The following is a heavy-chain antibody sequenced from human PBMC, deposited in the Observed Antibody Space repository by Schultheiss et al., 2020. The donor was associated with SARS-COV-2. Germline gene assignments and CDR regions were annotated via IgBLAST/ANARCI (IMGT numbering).Heavy chain of an antibody. CDR1: GGSISSGYYY. CDR2: IFYSGST. V-gene: IGHV4-31*01. Sequence: LRLSCSVSGGSISSGYYYWSWIRQHPGKGLEWIGNIFYSGSTYYNPSLRSLVSISLDTSKNQFSLKLTSVTAADTAVYYCARQSRSYYRWLDPWGQGTLVTVSS. J-gene: IGHJ5*02. CDR3: ARQSRSYYRWLDP. D-gene: IGHD3-10*01.